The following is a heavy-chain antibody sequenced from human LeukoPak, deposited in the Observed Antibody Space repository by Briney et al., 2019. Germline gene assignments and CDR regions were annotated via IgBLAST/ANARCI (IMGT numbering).Heavy chain of an antibody. J-gene: IGHJ4*02. CDR3: ARTHCEGDCFSAIRY. CDR2: IYVTGST. D-gene: IGHD2-21*02. V-gene: IGHV4-61*02. CDR1: GASVGSGGHY. Sequence: SETLSLTCTVSGASVGSGGHYWSWIRQPAGKGLEWLGRIYVTGSTNYNPSLNSRVSISIDTSNNQFFVQLTSVTAADTAVYFCARTHCEGDCFSAIRYWGQGTPVTVSS.